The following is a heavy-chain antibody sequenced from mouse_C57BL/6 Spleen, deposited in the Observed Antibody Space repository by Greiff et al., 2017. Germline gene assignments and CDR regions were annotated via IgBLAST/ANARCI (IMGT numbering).Heavy chain of an antibody. Sequence: VQLQQSGPELVKPGASVKISCKASGYAFSSSWMNWVKQRPGKGLEWIGRIYPGDGDTNYNGKFKGKATLTADKSSSTAYMQSSSRTSEDSAVYFCASQLRPYAMDYWGQGTSVTVSS. CDR1: GYAFSSSW. CDR2: IYPGDGDT. D-gene: IGHD3-2*02. J-gene: IGHJ4*01. CDR3: ASQLRPYAMDY. V-gene: IGHV1-82*01.